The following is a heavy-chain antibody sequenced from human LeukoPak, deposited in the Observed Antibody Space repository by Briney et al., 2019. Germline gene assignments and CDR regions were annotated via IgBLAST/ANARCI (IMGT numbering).Heavy chain of an antibody. V-gene: IGHV3-48*04. D-gene: IGHD3-10*01. CDR2: ISSSSSTI. Sequence: GGSLRLSCAASGFTFSSYSMNWVRQAPGKGLEWVSYISSSSSTIYYADSVKGRFTISRDNAKNSLYLQMNSLRAEDTAVYYCAREIVGKGMVRSKDGMDVWGQGTTVTVSS. J-gene: IGHJ6*02. CDR3: AREIVGKGMVRSKDGMDV. CDR1: GFTFSSYS.